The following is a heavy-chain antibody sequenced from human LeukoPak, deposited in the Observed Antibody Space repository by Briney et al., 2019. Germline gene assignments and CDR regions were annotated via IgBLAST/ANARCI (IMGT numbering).Heavy chain of an antibody. V-gene: IGHV4-34*01. CDR2: INHSGST. CDR3: ARGSRYYGSGSYPIKRRCYFDY. J-gene: IGHJ4*02. CDR1: GGSFSGYY. Sequence: PSETLSLTCAVYGGSFSGYYWGWIRQPPGKGLEWVGEINHSGSTNYNPSLKSRVTTSVDTSKNQFSLKLSSVTAADTAVYYCARGSRYYGSGSYPIKRRCYFDYWGQGTLVTVSS. D-gene: IGHD3-10*01.